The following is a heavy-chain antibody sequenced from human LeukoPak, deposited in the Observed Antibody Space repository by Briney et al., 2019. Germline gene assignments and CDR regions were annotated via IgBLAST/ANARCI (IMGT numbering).Heavy chain of an antibody. Sequence: GGSLRLSCAASGFTFSSYTVNWVRQAPGEGLEWVSTVSGSSNIHYSDSVKGRFTISRDNARNSLYLQMNSLRDEDTDVYYCARDRLHTAHFDYWGQGTLVTVSS. J-gene: IGHJ4*02. CDR3: ARDRLHTAHFDY. CDR1: GFTFSSYT. CDR2: VSGSSNI. D-gene: IGHD5-18*01. V-gene: IGHV3-48*02.